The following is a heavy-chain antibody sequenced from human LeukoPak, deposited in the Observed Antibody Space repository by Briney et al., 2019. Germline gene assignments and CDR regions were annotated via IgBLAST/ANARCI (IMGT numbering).Heavy chain of an antibody. Sequence: ASVKVSCKASGGTFSSYAISWVRQATGQGLEWMGWMNPDSGNTGYAQKFQGRVTITRNTSISTAYMELSSRRSADTAVYYCARGPSGGNLFGFYYYYMDVWGKGTTVTVSS. CDR2: MNPDSGNT. J-gene: IGHJ6*03. CDR1: GGTFSSYA. V-gene: IGHV1-8*03. D-gene: IGHD4-23*01. CDR3: ARGPSGGNLFGFYYYYMDV.